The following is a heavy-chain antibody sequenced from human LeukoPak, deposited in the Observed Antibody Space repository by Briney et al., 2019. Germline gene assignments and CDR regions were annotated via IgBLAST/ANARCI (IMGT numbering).Heavy chain of an antibody. D-gene: IGHD3-22*01. CDR1: GFTFSRYS. CDR3: ARCLYYYDTSGYYQYYFDY. Sequence: GGSLRLSCAASGFTFSRYSMNWVRQAPGKGLEWVSSISSSSSYIYYADSVKGRFTISRDNAKNSLYLQMNSLRAEDTAVYYCARCLYYYDTSGYYQYYFDYWGQGTLVTVSS. V-gene: IGHV3-21*01. CDR2: ISSSSSYI. J-gene: IGHJ4*02.